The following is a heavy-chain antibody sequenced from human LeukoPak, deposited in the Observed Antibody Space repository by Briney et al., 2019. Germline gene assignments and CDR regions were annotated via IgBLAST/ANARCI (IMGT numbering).Heavy chain of an antibody. CDR2: IKSDGSST. J-gene: IGHJ5*02. Sequence: PGGALRLSCAASGFTFSSYWMHWVRQAPGKGLVWVSRIKSDGSSTSYADSVKGRFTISRDNAKNTLYLQMNSLRAEDTAVYYCVRDLDGSGSYHWFVPWGQGTLVTVSS. CDR1: GFTFSSYW. CDR3: VRDLDGSGSYHWFVP. V-gene: IGHV3-74*01. D-gene: IGHD3-10*01.